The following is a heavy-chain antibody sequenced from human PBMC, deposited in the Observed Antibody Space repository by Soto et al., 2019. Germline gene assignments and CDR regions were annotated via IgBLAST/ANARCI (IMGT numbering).Heavy chain of an antibody. CDR3: ARYNSYAIDY. Sequence: SETLSLTCTVSGTSISSYYWSWIRQPPGKGLEWIANIHYSGTTNYNPSLASRVTLSVDTSKNQFSLKMTSVTAADRAMYFCARYNSYAIDYWGWGTLVTVSS. J-gene: IGHJ4*02. CDR1: GTSISSYY. V-gene: IGHV4-59*01. D-gene: IGHD2-8*01. CDR2: IHYSGTT.